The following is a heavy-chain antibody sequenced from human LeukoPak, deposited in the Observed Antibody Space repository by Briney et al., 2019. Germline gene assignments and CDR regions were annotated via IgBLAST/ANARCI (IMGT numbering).Heavy chain of an antibody. D-gene: IGHD3-9*01. CDR2: ISSSSSYI. V-gene: IGHV3-21*01. J-gene: IGHJ4*02. CDR3: ARTVDAFDS. CDR1: GFTFSSYS. Sequence: GGSLRLSCAASGFTFSSYSMNWVRQAPGKGLEWVSSISSSSSYIYHADSVKGRLTISRDNAKNSLYLQMNSLRAEDTAMYYCARTVDAFDSWGQGTLVTVSS.